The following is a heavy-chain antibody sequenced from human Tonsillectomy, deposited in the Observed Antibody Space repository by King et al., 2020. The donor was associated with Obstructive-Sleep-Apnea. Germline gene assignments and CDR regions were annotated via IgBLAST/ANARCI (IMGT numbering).Heavy chain of an antibody. D-gene: IGHD1-26*01. CDR2: VYYSGST. J-gene: IGHJ2*01. CDR1: GGSISSSSYY. V-gene: IGHV4-39*07. CDR3: ARVVAPSGGSYSGYCYLDL. Sequence: QLQESGPGLVKPSETLSLTCTVSGGSISSSSYYWGWIRQPPGKGLEWIGSVYYSGSTYYSPSLKSRVTISVDTSKNQFSLKLSSVTAADTAVYYCARVVAPSGGSYSGYCYLDLWGRGTLVTVSS.